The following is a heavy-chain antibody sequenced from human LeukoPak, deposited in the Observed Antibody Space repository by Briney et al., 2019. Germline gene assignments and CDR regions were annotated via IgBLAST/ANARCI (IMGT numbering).Heavy chain of an antibody. J-gene: IGHJ4*02. CDR2: INPNSGGT. Sequence: ASVKVSCKASGYTFTGYYMHWVRQAPGQGLEGMGWINPNSGGTNYAQTFQGRVTMTRDTSISTAYMELSRLRSDDTAVYYCARDEPLGYCGGDCYPKDWGQGTLVTVSS. CDR1: GYTFTGYY. D-gene: IGHD2-21*02. V-gene: IGHV1-2*02. CDR3: ARDEPLGYCGGDCYPKD.